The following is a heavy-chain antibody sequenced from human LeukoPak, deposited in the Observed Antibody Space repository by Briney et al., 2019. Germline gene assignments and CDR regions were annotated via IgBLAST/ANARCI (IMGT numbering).Heavy chain of an antibody. Sequence: RGSLRLSCAASGFTFSAYSMNWVRQAPGKGLEWVSSISSSSTYMYYADSVKGRFTISRDNAKNSLYLQMNSLTAEDTAVYYCARELDPTFDYWGQGTLVTVSS. CDR2: ISSSSTYM. CDR1: GFTFSAYS. V-gene: IGHV3-21*01. J-gene: IGHJ4*02. CDR3: ARELDPTFDY.